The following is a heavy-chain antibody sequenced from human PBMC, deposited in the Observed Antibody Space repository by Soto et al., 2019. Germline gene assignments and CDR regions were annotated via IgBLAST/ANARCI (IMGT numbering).Heavy chain of an antibody. CDR1: GGSISSGGYY. Sequence: SETLSLTCTVSGGSISSGGYYWSWIRQHPGKGLEWIGYIYYSGSTYYNPSLKSRVTISVDTSKNQFSLKLSSVTAADTAVYYCARAGESSTAALKWFDPWGQGTLVTVSS. CDR2: IYYSGST. D-gene: IGHD6-6*01. J-gene: IGHJ5*02. V-gene: IGHV4-31*03. CDR3: ARAGESSTAALKWFDP.